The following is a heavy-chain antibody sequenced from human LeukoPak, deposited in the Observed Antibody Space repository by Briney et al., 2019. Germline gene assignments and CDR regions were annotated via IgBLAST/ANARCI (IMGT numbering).Heavy chain of an antibody. J-gene: IGHJ5*02. Sequence: SETLSLTCAVYGGSFSGYYWSWIRQPPGKGLEWIGEINYSGSTNYNPSLKSRVTISVDTSKNQFSLKLSSVTAADTAVYYCARIQLGYCSSTSCYNLPGVRFDPWGQGTLVTVSS. CDR1: GGSFSGYY. V-gene: IGHV4-34*01. D-gene: IGHD2-2*02. CDR2: INYSGST. CDR3: ARIQLGYCSSTSCYNLPGVRFDP.